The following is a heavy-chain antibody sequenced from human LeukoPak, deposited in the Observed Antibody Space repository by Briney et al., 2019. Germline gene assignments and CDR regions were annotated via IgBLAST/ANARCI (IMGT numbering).Heavy chain of an antibody. CDR2: IDSDGSTA. CDR1: GFTFSGYL. J-gene: IGHJ4*02. V-gene: IGHV3-74*01. D-gene: IGHD1-26*01. CDR3: ARAREGFDY. Sequence: GGSLRLSCAASGFTFSGYLMHWVRQAPGKRLVWVSRIDSDGSTAAYADSVRGRFTISRDNAKNTLSLQMNSLRAEDTAVYYCARAREGFDYWGQGTLVTVSS.